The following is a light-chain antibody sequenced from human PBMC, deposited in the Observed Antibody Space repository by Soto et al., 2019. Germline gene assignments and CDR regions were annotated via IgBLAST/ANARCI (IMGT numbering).Light chain of an antibody. CDR2: AAS. V-gene: IGKV1-39*01. CDR3: QQSYSAPIT. CDR1: QTINSH. J-gene: IGKJ5*01. Sequence: DIQMTQSPSSLSASVGDRVTITCRASQTINSHLNWYQQKPGKAPSLLIYAASSLQGGVPSRFSGSGSGTAFTLTISSLQPEDSATHFCQQSYSAPITFGQGTRLEIK.